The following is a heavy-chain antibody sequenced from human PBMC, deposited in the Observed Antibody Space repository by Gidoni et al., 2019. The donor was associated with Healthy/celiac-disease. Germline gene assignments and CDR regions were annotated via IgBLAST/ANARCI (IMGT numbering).Heavy chain of an antibody. V-gene: IGHV3-30*18. CDR2: ISYDGSNK. CDR1: GFTFSSYG. D-gene: IGHD3-22*01. J-gene: IGHJ3*02. CDR3: AKVTVTMIVVDPSLPIDAFDI. Sequence: QVQLVESGGGVVQPGRSLRLSCAASGFTFSSYGLHWVRQAPGKGLEWVAVISYDGSNKYYADSVKGRFTISRDNSKNTLYLQMNSLRAEDTAVYYCAKVTVTMIVVDPSLPIDAFDIWGQGTMVTVSS.